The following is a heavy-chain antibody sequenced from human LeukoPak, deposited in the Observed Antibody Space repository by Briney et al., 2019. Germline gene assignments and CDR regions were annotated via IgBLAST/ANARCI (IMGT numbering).Heavy chain of an antibody. V-gene: IGHV3-23*01. Sequence: GGSLRLSCAAAGFTFSSYAMSWVRQAPGKGLAAVSATSARGGSKNYAHSVKGRFTVSRDNYKNTVDLQRDSRRAEDTAVYYCAKKGGFPYYFDQWGQGTLVTVSS. CDR2: TSARGGSK. J-gene: IGHJ4*02. CDR1: GFTFSSYA. D-gene: IGHD1-26*01. CDR3: AKKGGFPYYFDQ.